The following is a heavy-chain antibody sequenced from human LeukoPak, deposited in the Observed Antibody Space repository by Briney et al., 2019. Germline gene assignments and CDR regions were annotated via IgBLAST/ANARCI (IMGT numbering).Heavy chain of an antibody. D-gene: IGHD1-26*01. J-gene: IGHJ4*02. CDR3: AREEYSGSYYYFDY. CDR1: GFTFSSYS. V-gene: IGHV3-21*01. CDR2: ISSSSSYI. Sequence: GGSLRLSCAASGFTFSSYSMNWVRQAPGKGLEWVSSISSSSSYIYYADSVKGRFTISRDNAKNPLYLQMNSLRAEDTAVYYCAREEYSGSYYYFDYWGQGTLVTVSS.